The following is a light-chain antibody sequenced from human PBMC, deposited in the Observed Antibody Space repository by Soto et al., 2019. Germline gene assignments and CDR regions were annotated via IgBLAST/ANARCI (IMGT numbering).Light chain of an antibody. Sequence: DIQMTQSPSSQSASVGDRVTITCRASQSINSYLNWYQQKPGKAPKLLIYAASSLQSGVTSRFSVSGSEPDFTLTITSLQPDDFATYYCQQSFSTPRTFGQGTRVDI. V-gene: IGKV1-39*01. J-gene: IGKJ1*01. CDR3: QQSFSTPRT. CDR1: QSINSY. CDR2: AAS.